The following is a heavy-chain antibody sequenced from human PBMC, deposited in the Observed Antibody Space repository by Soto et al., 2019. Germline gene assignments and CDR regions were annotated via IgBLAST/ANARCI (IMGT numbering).Heavy chain of an antibody. Sequence: GESLKISCKGSGYSFTSYLIGWVRQMPGKGLEWMGIIYPGDSDTRYSPSFQGPATISADKSISTAYLQWSSLKASDTAMYYCTRTSAAGKYYYGMDVWGQGTTVTVSS. J-gene: IGHJ6*02. CDR2: IYPGDSDT. CDR3: TRTSAAGKYYYGMDV. D-gene: IGHD6-13*01. V-gene: IGHV5-51*01. CDR1: GYSFTSYL.